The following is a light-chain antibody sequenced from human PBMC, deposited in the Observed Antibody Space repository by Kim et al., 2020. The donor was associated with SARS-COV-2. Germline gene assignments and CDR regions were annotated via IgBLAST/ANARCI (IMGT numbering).Light chain of an antibody. CDR1: ETVSSNH. J-gene: IGKJ1*01. Sequence: SPGERATLSCRASETVSSNHLAWYQQRPGQAPRVLIYGASTRATGIPDRFSGSGSGTDFTLTISRLEPEDFAIYYCQQYGGSPRTFGQGTKVDIK. CDR3: QQYGGSPRT. CDR2: GAS. V-gene: IGKV3-20*01.